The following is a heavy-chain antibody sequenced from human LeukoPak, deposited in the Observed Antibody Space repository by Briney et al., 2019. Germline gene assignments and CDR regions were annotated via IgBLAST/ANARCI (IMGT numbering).Heavy chain of an antibody. CDR2: IIPIFGTA. CDR1: GSTFSSYA. CDR3: ARDRGYYDSSGYYYMDY. V-gene: IGHV1-69*05. D-gene: IGHD3-22*01. J-gene: IGHJ4*02. Sequence: SVKVSCKASGSTFSSYAISWVRQAPGQGLEWMGGIIPIFGTANYAQKFQGRVTITTDESTSTAYMELSSLRSEDTAVYYCARDRGYYDSSGYYYMDYWGQGTLVTVSS.